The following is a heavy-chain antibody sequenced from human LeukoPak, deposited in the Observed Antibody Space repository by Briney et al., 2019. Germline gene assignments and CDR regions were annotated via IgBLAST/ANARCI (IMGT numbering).Heavy chain of an antibody. Sequence: SETLSLTCTVSGGSISSYYWSWIRQPAGKGLEWIGRIYTSGSTNYNPSLKSRDTMSVDTSKNQFSLKLSSVTAADTAVYYCAREDDSSGYYFTGDAFDIWGQGTMVTVSS. J-gene: IGHJ3*02. CDR3: AREDDSSGYYFTGDAFDI. CDR1: GGSISSYY. D-gene: IGHD3-22*01. CDR2: IYTSGST. V-gene: IGHV4-4*07.